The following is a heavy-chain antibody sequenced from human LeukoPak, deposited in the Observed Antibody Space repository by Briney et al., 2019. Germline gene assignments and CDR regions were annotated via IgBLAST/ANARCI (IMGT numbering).Heavy chain of an antibody. CDR2: IYYTGNA. J-gene: IGHJ5*02. CDR3: ARAGDSSGYYVSWSDP. V-gene: IGHV4-30-4*01. CDR1: GGSISSGDYY. D-gene: IGHD3-22*01. Sequence: SETLSLTCSVSGGSISSGDYYWRWIRQPPGKGLEWIGYIYYTGNANNNPSLTSRVTMSLDTSKNQFSLKLISVTAADTAVYYCARAGDSSGYYVSWSDPWGQGTLVTVSS.